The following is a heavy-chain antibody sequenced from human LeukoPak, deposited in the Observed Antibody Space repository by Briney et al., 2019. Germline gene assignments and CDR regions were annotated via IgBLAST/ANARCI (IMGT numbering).Heavy chain of an antibody. CDR2: IIPIFGTA. CDR1: GGTFSSYG. D-gene: IGHD3-10*01. V-gene: IGHV1-69*05. Sequence: SVKVSCKASGGTFSSYGISWVRQAPGQGLEWMGGIIPIFGTANYAQKFQGRVTITTDESTSTAYMELSSLRSEDTAVYYCARDTMVRGVIDRWFDPWGQGTLVTVSS. J-gene: IGHJ5*02. CDR3: ARDTMVRGVIDRWFDP.